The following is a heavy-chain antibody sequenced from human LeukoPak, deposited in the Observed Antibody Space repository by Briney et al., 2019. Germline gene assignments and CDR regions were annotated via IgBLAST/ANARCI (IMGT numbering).Heavy chain of an antibody. CDR1: GFTFTDYY. CDR3: AKDSSPYSTYYFDY. Sequence: PGGSLRLSCAASGFTFTDYYMSWVRQAPGKGLEWVSAISGSGGSTYYADSVKGRFTISRDNSKNTLYLQMNSLRAEDTAVYYCAKDSSPYSTYYFDYWGQGTLVTVSS. CDR2: ISGSGGST. D-gene: IGHD6-13*01. J-gene: IGHJ4*02. V-gene: IGHV3-23*01.